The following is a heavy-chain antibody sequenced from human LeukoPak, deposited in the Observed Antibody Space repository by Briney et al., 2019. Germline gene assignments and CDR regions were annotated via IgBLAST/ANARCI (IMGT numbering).Heavy chain of an antibody. D-gene: IGHD1-26*01. V-gene: IGHV4-59*01. J-gene: IGHJ3*02. CDR2: IYYSGST. CDR1: GGSISSYY. Sequence: SETLSLTCTVSGGSISSYYWSWIRQPPGKGLEWIGYIYYSGSTNYNPSLKSRVTISVDTSKNQFSLKLSSVTAADTAMYYCARPQSIVGATPHAFDIWGQGTMVTVSS. CDR3: ARPQSIVGATPHAFDI.